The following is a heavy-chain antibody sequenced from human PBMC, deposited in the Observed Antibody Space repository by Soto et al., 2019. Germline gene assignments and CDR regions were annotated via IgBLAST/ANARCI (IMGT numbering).Heavy chain of an antibody. Sequence: HSQTLSLTCGISGDSVSSNRAAWNWIRQSPSRGLEWLGRTYYRSKWYNEYAPSLKSRMTINSDTSKNQFSLQLNSVTPEDTAVYYCATGMLIRGHHYMDFWGQGPSVTASS. D-gene: IGHD3-10*01. J-gene: IGHJ6*03. CDR1: GDSVSSNRAA. CDR3: ATGMLIRGHHYMDF. V-gene: IGHV6-1*01. CDR2: TYYRSKWYN.